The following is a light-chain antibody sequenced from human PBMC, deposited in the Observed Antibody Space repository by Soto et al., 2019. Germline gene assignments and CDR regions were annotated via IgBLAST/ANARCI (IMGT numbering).Light chain of an antibody. V-gene: IGKV3-20*01. Sequence: IVLTQSPGTLSLSPGEKDNLSCRASQSVSSSYLAWYQQKPGQAPRLLIYGASSRATGIPDRFSGSGSGTDFTLTISRLVPEDFAVYYCQQYGSSPRTFGQGTKVDIK. CDR2: GAS. CDR1: QSVSSSY. J-gene: IGKJ1*01. CDR3: QQYGSSPRT.